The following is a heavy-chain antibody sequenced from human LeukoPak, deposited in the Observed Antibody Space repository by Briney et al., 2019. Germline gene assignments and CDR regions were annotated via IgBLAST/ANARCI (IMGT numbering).Heavy chain of an antibody. V-gene: IGHV4-34*01. CDR3: ARGQKWGRSWFDP. Sequence: PSETLSLTCAVYGGSLSGYYWSWIRQPPGKGLEWIGEINHSGSTNYNPSLESRVTISVDTSKNQFSLKLSSVTAADTAVYYCARGQKWGRSWFDPWGQGTLVTVSS. D-gene: IGHD3-16*01. CDR2: INHSGST. J-gene: IGHJ5*02. CDR1: GGSLSGYY.